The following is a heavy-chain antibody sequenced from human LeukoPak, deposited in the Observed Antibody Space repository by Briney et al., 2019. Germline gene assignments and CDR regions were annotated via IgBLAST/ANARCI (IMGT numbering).Heavy chain of an antibody. CDR1: GFTFSNHG. J-gene: IGHJ4*02. Sequence: PGGPLRLSCAASGFTFSNHGMNWVRQAPGKGLEWVSGISPSGDITYYADSVKGRFTISRDNSKNTLYLEVISLTAEDTAVYYCAKDHSSGYYYGLFDYWGQGTLVTVSS. D-gene: IGHD3-22*01. V-gene: IGHV3-23*01. CDR2: ISPSGDIT. CDR3: AKDHSSGYYYGLFDY.